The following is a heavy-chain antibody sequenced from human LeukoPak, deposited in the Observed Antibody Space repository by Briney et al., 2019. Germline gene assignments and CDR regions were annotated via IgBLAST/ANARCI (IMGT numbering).Heavy chain of an antibody. V-gene: IGHV3-30-3*01. CDR2: ISYDGSNK. J-gene: IGHJ4*02. Sequence: GRSLRLSCAASGFTFSSYAMHWVRQAPGKGLEWVAVISYDGSNKYYADSVKGRFTISRDNSKNTLYLQMNSLRAEDTAVYYCARDRSSSWYKGIDYWGQGTLVTVSS. CDR1: GFTFSSYA. CDR3: ARDRSSSWYKGIDY. D-gene: IGHD6-13*01.